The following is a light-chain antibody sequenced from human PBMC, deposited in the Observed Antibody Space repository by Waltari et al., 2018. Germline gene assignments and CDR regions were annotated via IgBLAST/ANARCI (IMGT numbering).Light chain of an antibody. V-gene: IGLV2-23*01. CDR1: SSDVGSYKL. CDR3: CSYAGSSTVK. J-gene: IGLJ2*01. CDR2: ADS. Sequence: QSALTQPASVSGSPGQSITISCTGTSSDVGSYKLVSWYQQHPGKAPRLMVYADSNRPSGSSNPCSGSKSGHTASLTISGRQAEDEAAYYCCSYAGSSTVKFGEGTYLTVL.